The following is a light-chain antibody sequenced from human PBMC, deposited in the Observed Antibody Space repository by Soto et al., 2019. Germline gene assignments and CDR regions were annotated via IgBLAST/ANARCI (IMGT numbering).Light chain of an antibody. V-gene: IGKV3-20*01. J-gene: IGKJ1*01. CDR1: QSVTTQ. CDR2: GAS. CDR3: QQYGGSTRT. Sequence: MVLTQSPGTLSLSPGETATLSCRASQSVTTQLAWYQQKRGRAPRLIIHGASRRATGIPDRISGSGSGTDFTLTISRVEPEDVAVYYCQQYGGSTRTFGQGTKVDIK.